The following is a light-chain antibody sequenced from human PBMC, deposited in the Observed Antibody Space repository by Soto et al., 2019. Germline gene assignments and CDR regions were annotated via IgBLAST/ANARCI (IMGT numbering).Light chain of an antibody. Sequence: QSVLTQPRSVFGAPGQSVTISCTRTTGDVGTYNFVSWYQHHPGKAPKLMIYDPNKSPSGVPDLFSASTSGNTASLTISGLQAEDEADYYCCSDAGSFTWVFGGGTK. CDR2: DPN. CDR3: CSDAGSFTWV. J-gene: IGLJ3*02. V-gene: IGLV2-11*01. CDR1: TGDVGTYNF.